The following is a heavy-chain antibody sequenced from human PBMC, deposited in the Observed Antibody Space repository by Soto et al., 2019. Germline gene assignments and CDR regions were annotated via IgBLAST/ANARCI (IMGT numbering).Heavy chain of an antibody. CDR1: GYSFTSYW. CDR2: IYPGDSEP. CDR3: ARHLRGSNFDY. J-gene: IGHJ4*02. Sequence: EVHLVQSGAEVKKPGESLKISCKGSGYSFTSYWIAWVRQIPGKGLEWMGIIYPGDSEPKYSPSFQSQVTFSADKSISTAYLPSSSLKASDTAIYYCARHLRGSNFDYWGQGPLVTVSS. V-gene: IGHV5-51*01.